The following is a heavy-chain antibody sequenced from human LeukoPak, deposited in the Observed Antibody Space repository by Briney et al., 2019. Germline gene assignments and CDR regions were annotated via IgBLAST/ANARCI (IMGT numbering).Heavy chain of an antibody. V-gene: IGHV3-23*01. J-gene: IGHJ4*02. Sequence: GGSLRLSCAASGFAFSTYAMIWVRQAPGKGLEWVSAISGSGDNTYYADSVKGRFTISRDNSRNTLYLQMSSLRAEDTAVYYRAKLYSYDTSRYFDYWGQGTLVTVSS. CDR2: ISGSGDNT. D-gene: IGHD3-22*01. CDR3: AKLYSYDTSRYFDY. CDR1: GFAFSTYA.